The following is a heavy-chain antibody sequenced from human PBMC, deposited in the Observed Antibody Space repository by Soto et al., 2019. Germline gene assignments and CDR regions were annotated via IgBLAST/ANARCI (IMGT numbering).Heavy chain of an antibody. CDR1: GFSLSTSGVG. V-gene: IGHV2-5*02. CDR2: LYWDDDR. J-gene: IGHJ6*03. Sequence: QITLKESRPTLVEPTQTLTLTCTFSGFSLSTSGVGVGWVRQPPGKALEWLALLYWDDDRRYNPSLNNRLTIPKDTSKNQVVLTMTNMGPVDTGTYYFAHYTTIPSMDVWGTGTTVTVSS. D-gene: IGHD1-1*01. CDR3: AHYTTIPSMDV.